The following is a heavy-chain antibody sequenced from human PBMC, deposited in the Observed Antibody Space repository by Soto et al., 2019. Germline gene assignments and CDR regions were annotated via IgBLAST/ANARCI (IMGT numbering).Heavy chain of an antibody. J-gene: IGHJ5*02. CDR3: ARELPAAGIQEMYNWFDT. D-gene: IGHD6-13*01. V-gene: IGHV4-61*01. CDR1: GGSVSSGSYY. CDR2: IYYSGST. Sequence: SETLSLTCTVSGGSVSSGSYYWSWIRQPPGKGLEWIGYIYYSGSTNYNPSLKSRVTISVDTSKNQFSLKLSSVTAADTVVYYCARELPAAGIQEMYNWFDTWGQGSLVTVSS.